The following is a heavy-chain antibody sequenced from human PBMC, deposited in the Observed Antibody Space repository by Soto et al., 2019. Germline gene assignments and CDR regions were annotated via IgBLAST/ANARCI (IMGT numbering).Heavy chain of an antibody. Sequence: QVQLVQSGAEVKKPGASVKVSCKASGYTFTSYAMHWVRQAPGQRLEWMGWINAGNGNTKYSQMFQGRVTITRGTSASTAYMELSSLRSEDTAVYYCASSYYYDSSGYSSLYYYYGMDVWGQGTTVTVSS. CDR2: INAGNGNT. CDR1: GYTFTSYA. J-gene: IGHJ6*02. V-gene: IGHV1-3*01. CDR3: ASSYYYDSSGYSSLYYYYGMDV. D-gene: IGHD3-22*01.